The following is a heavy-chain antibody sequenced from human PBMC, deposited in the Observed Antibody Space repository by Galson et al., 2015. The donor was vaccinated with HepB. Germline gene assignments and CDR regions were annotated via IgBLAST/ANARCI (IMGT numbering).Heavy chain of an antibody. J-gene: IGHJ4*02. CDR1: GFTFSASA. CDR2: VRTKSNGYAT. V-gene: IGHV3-73*01. Sequence: SLRLSCAASGFTFSASAIHWVRQASGKGLEWVGRVRTKSNGYATSYAASLKGKVTISRDDSKSMAFLQMNRLKTEDSAIYYCSSYDNAGNYYFNYWGPGTLVTVSS. CDR3: SSYDNAGNYYFNY. D-gene: IGHD3-10*01.